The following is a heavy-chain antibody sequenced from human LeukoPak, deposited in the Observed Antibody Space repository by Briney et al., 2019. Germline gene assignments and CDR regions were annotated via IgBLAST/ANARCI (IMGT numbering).Heavy chain of an antibody. CDR3: AKVESRGYSYGTYDY. CDR2: ISGSGGST. D-gene: IGHD5-18*01. Sequence: GGSLRLSCAASGFTFSSYAMSWVRQAPGKGLEWVSAISGSGGSTYYAYSVKGRFTISRDNSKNTLYLQMNSLRAEDTAVYYCAKVESRGYSYGTYDYWGQGTLVTVSS. V-gene: IGHV3-23*01. J-gene: IGHJ4*02. CDR1: GFTFSSYA.